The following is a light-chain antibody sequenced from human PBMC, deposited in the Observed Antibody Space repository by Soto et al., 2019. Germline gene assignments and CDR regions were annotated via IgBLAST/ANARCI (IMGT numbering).Light chain of an antibody. J-gene: IGLJ3*02. V-gene: IGLV1-44*01. CDR2: SNN. CDR1: SSNIGDNN. CDR3: CSYAGSSTSWV. Sequence: QSVLTQPPSTSGTPGQRVTMSCSGSSSNIGDNNVNWYQQLPGTAPKLLIYSNNQRPSGVPDRFSGSKSGTSASLAISGLQSEDEADYYCCSYAGSSTSWVFGGGTKLTVL.